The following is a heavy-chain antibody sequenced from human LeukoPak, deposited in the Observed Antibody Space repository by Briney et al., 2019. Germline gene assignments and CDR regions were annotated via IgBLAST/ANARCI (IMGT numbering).Heavy chain of an antibody. CDR3: ARDRLDGNNWNDCDY. CDR1: GFTVSSNY. Sequence: PGGSLRLSCAASGFTVSSNYMSWVRQAPGKGLEWVSVIYSGGSTYYADSVKGRFTISRDNSKNTLCVQMNGLRVDDTAVYYCARDRLDGNNWNDCDYWGQGTLVTVSS. V-gene: IGHV3-66*01. D-gene: IGHD1-1*01. CDR2: IYSGGST. J-gene: IGHJ4*02.